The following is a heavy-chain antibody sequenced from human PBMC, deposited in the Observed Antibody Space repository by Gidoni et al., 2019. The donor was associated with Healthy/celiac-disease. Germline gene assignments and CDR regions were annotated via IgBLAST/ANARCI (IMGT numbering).Heavy chain of an antibody. CDR2: ISSSGSTI. D-gene: IGHD3-22*01. Sequence: QVQLVESGGGLVKPGGSLRLSCAASGFTFRDYYMSWIRQAPGTGLEWVSYISSSGSTIYYADSVKGRFTISRDNAKNSLYLQMNSLRAEDTAVYYCAREGLTYYYDSSGYSSNLYYFDYWGQGTLVTVSS. CDR1: GFTFRDYY. CDR3: AREGLTYYYDSSGYSSNLYYFDY. V-gene: IGHV3-11*01. J-gene: IGHJ4*02.